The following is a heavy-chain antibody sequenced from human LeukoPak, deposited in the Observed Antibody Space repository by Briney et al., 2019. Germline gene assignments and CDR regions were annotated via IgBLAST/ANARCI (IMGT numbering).Heavy chain of an antibody. V-gene: IGHV3-23*01. D-gene: IGHD6-19*01. J-gene: IGHJ4*02. Sequence: GSLRLSCAASGFTFSSYGMHWVRQAPGKGLEWVSSNSGGSSYYADSVKGRFTISRDNSKNTLYLQMNSLRAEDTAVYYCAKDLGSSGWYIDYWGQGTLVTVSS. CDR1: GFTFSSYG. CDR3: AKDLGSSGWYIDY. CDR2: NSGGSS.